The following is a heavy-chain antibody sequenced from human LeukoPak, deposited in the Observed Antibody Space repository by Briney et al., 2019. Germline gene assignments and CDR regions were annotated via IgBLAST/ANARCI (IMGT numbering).Heavy chain of an antibody. Sequence: SETLSLTCTVSGGSISSYYWSWIRQPPGKGLEWIGYIYYSGSTNYNPSLKSRVTISVDTSKNQFSLKLSSVTAADTAVYYCAGLPLGDYGDRYAFDIWGQGTMVTVSS. D-gene: IGHD4-17*01. CDR2: IYYSGST. CDR3: AGLPLGDYGDRYAFDI. CDR1: GGSISSYY. V-gene: IGHV4-59*08. J-gene: IGHJ3*02.